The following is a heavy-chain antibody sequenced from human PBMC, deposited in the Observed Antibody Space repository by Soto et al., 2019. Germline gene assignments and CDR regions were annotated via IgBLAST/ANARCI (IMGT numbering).Heavy chain of an antibody. Sequence: QVQLVQSGAEVKRPGSSVQVSCKASGDTFNFYSINWVRQAPGLGLEWMGRVNPIVSMSNYAQKFQGRVTMTADKSTSTAYMELSSLRSEDTAIYYCASSYGSGYRAFDFWGQGALVTASS. CDR1: GDTFNFYS. J-gene: IGHJ4*02. CDR2: VNPIVSMS. V-gene: IGHV1-69*02. D-gene: IGHD3-10*01. CDR3: ASSYGSGYRAFDF.